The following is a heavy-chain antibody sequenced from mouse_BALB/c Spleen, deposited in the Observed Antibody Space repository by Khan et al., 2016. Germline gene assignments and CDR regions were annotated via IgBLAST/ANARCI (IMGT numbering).Heavy chain of an antibody. J-gene: IGHJ3*01. Sequence: EVELVESGGGLVQPGGSLKLSCVASGFDFSRYWMSWVRQAPGKGLEWIGEINPDSRTINYAPSLKDKFIISRDNAKNTLYLQMSKVRSEDTALYYCARAGYYGYLAYWGQGTLVTVSA. V-gene: IGHV4-1*02. CDR2: INPDSRTI. CDR3: ARAGYYGYLAY. D-gene: IGHD1-1*01. CDR1: GFDFSRYW.